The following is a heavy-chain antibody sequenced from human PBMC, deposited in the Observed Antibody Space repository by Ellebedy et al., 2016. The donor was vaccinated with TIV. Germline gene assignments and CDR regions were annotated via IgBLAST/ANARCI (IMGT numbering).Heavy chain of an antibody. J-gene: IGHJ2*01. V-gene: IGHV4-28*01. Sequence: MPSETLSLTCDVSGDSISSDKWWGWVRQSPGKGLEWIGYIYYSGSTYYNPSLKSRVTISVDTSKNQFSLKLSSVTAADTAVYYCASKDHGYWYFDLWGRGTLVTVSS. CDR1: GDSISSDKW. D-gene: IGHD1-14*01. CDR2: IYYSGST. CDR3: ASKDHGYWYFDL.